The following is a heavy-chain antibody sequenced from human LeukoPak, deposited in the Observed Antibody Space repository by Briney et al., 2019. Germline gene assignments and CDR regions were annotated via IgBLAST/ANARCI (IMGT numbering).Heavy chain of an antibody. CDR3: ARDPYGDYAFDY. CDR1: GFTFSSYA. J-gene: IGHJ4*02. D-gene: IGHD4-17*01. Sequence: GGSLRLSCAASGFTFSSYAMSWVRQAPGKGLEWVSGISVSGVSTYYADSVKGRFTISRDNSKNTLYLQMNSLRAEDTALYYCARDPYGDYAFDYWGQGTLVTVSS. V-gene: IGHV3-23*01. CDR2: ISVSGVST.